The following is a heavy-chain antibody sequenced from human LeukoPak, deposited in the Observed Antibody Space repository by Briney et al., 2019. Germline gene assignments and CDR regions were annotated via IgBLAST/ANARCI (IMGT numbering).Heavy chain of an antibody. CDR1: GFTFSTFA. D-gene: IGHD2-8*02. CDR3: ATYRQVLLPFES. Sequence: GGSLRLSCQASGFTFSTFAMIWVRQPPGKGLEWVSSIFPSGGEIHYADSVRGRFTISRDNSKSTLSLQMNSLRAEDTAIYYCATYRQVLLPFESWGQGTLVTVSS. CDR2: IFPSGGEI. J-gene: IGHJ4*02. V-gene: IGHV3-23*01.